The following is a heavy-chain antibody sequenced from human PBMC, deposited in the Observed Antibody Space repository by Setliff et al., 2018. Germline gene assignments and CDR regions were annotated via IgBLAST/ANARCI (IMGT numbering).Heavy chain of an antibody. CDR2: IKNKVNTFST. J-gene: IGHJ4*02. CDR1: GFTFGDHF. V-gene: IGHV3-72*01. CDR3: ARVGYCDGPTCYPFDY. D-gene: IGHD2-2*01. Sequence: GGSLRLSCAASGFTFGDHFMDWVRQPPGKGLEWVGRIKNKVNTFSTQYDASVNGRFSISRDDSKSSLYLQMNSLKSEDTAVYYCARVGYCDGPTCYPFDYWGPGTLVTVSS.